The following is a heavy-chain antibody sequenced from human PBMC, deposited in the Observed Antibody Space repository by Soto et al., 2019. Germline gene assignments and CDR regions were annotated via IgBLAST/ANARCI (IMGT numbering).Heavy chain of an antibody. CDR2: ISGNGGNT. J-gene: IGHJ4*02. D-gene: IGHD4-17*01. V-gene: IGHV3-23*01. CDR3: AKGEDDYGDLEHFDS. CDR1: GFTFSNYA. Sequence: DVQLLESGGGLVQPGGSLRLSCAASGFTFSNYAMSWVRQAPGKGLECVSVISGNGGNTKYADSVKGRFTISRDNSKNTLYLRMNSLRAEDTDLYYCAKGEDDYGDLEHFDSWGQGTLVTVSS.